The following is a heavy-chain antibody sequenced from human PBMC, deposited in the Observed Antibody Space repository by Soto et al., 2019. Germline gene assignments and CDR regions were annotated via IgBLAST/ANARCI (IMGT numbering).Heavy chain of an antibody. Sequence: GGSLRLSCAASGFTFSDYAISWVRQAPGKGLEWVSTVTGSGTTTYYADSVKGRFTISRDNSKNTLYLQMSSLRAEDTALYYCAKERRAAAGTVYFFYGLDFWGQGTTVTVSS. V-gene: IGHV3-23*01. CDR2: VTGSGTTT. CDR3: AKERRAAAGTVYFFYGLDF. J-gene: IGHJ6*02. D-gene: IGHD6-13*01. CDR1: GFTFSDYA.